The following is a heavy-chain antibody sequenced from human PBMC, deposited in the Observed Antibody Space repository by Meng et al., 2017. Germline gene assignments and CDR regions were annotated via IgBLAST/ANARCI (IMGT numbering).Heavy chain of an antibody. CDR1: GFNFSNYE. J-gene: IGHJ4*02. CDR2: ITKDGSRK. V-gene: IGHV3-30*16. Sequence: QGWVGESGGDVVPPGRSLTLSCSASGFNFSNYEMHWVRQAPGKGLEWVACITKDGSRKYYLGSVRGRFTISRDNSKNTLYLEMNSLRSEDTALYYCARDFDYWGQGTLVTVSS. CDR3: ARDFDY.